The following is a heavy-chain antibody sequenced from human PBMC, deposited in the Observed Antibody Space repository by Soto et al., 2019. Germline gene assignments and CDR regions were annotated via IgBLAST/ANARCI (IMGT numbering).Heavy chain of an antibody. Sequence: QVQLQESGPGLVKPSQTLSLTCTVSGGSISSGGYYWSWIRQHPGKGLEWIGCIYYSGSTYYNPSLKSRVTISVDTSKNQFSLKLSSVTAADTAVYYCARVHYDILTGYPRRFDYWGQGTLVTVSS. D-gene: IGHD3-9*01. CDR3: ARVHYDILTGYPRRFDY. CDR1: GGSISSGGYY. V-gene: IGHV4-31*03. J-gene: IGHJ4*02. CDR2: IYYSGST.